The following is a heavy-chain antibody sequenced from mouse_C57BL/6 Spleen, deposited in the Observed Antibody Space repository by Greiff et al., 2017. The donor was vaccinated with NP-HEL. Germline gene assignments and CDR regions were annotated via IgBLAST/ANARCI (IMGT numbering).Heavy chain of an antibody. J-gene: IGHJ4*01. CDR3: AKNWYDYDVDYYAMDY. Sequence: QVQLQQSGPGLVQPSQSLSITCTVSGFSLTSYGVHWVRQSPGKGLEWLGVIWRGGSTDYNAAFMSRLSITKDNSKSQVFFKMNSLQADDTAIYYCAKNWYDYDVDYYAMDYWGQGTSVTVSS. CDR1: GFSLTSYG. D-gene: IGHD2-4*01. CDR2: IWRGGST. V-gene: IGHV2-5*01.